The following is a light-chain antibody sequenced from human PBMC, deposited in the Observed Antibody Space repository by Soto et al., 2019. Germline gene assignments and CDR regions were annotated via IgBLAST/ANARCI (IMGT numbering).Light chain of an antibody. Sequence: EIVMTQSPATLSVSPGERATLSCRASQSVSSNLAWYQQKPGQAPRLLIYGASTRATGIPARFSGSGSGTSFTLTISSLQSEDFGVYYCQQYNNWPRWTFGQRTKVEIK. CDR3: QQYNNWPRWT. CDR1: QSVSSN. V-gene: IGKV3-15*01. J-gene: IGKJ1*01. CDR2: GAS.